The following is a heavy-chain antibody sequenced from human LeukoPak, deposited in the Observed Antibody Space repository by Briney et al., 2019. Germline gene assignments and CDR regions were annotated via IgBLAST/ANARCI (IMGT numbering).Heavy chain of an antibody. Sequence: GGSLRLSCAASGFTFSSYAMSWVRQAPGKGLEWVSYISSSGSTIYYADSVKGRFTISRDNAKNSLYLQMNSLRAEDTAVYYCARGQGILPLYYGMDVWGQGTTVTVSS. V-gene: IGHV3-48*04. CDR3: ARGQGILPLYYGMDV. CDR1: GFTFSSYA. J-gene: IGHJ6*02. D-gene: IGHD2-15*01. CDR2: ISSSGSTI.